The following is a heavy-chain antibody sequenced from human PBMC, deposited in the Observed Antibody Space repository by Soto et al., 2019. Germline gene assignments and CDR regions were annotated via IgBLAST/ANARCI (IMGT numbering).Heavy chain of an antibody. Sequence: GGSLRLSCAASGFTFRSYAMSWVRQAPGKGLEWVSAISGSGGSTYYADSVKGRFTISRDNSKNTLYLQMNSLRAEDTAVYYCAKDRTPVTTLVSSFDYWGQGTLVTVSS. CDR2: ISGSGGST. V-gene: IGHV3-23*01. CDR3: AKDRTPVTTLVSSFDY. J-gene: IGHJ4*02. D-gene: IGHD4-17*01. CDR1: GFTFRSYA.